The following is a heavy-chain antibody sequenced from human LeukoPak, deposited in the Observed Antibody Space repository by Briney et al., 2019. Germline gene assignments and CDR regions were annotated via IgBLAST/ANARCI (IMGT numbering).Heavy chain of an antibody. D-gene: IGHD3-10*01. CDR3: ARYYLWFGELFRAFDI. Sequence: ASVKVSCKASGYTFTGYYIHWVRQAPGQGLEWMGWINPNSGGTNYVQKFQGRVTMTRDTSISTAYMELSRLRSDDTAVYYCARYYLWFGELFRAFDIWGQGTMVTVSS. CDR2: INPNSGGT. J-gene: IGHJ3*02. CDR1: GYTFTGYY. V-gene: IGHV1-2*02.